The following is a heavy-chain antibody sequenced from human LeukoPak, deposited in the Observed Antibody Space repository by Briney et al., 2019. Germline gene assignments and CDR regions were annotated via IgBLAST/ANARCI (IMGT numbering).Heavy chain of an antibody. Sequence: SETLSLTCAVSGGSISSGGYSWSWIRQPPGKGLEWIGYIYHSGRTYYNPSLKSRVTISVDRSKSQFSLKLSSVTAADTAVYYCAGGTPYYYGMDVWGQGTTVTVSS. J-gene: IGHJ6*02. CDR1: GGSISSGGYS. CDR2: IYHSGRT. CDR3: AGGTPYYYGMDV. V-gene: IGHV4-30-2*01.